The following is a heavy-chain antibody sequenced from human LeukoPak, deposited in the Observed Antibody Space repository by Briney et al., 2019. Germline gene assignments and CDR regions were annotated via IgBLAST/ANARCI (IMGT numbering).Heavy chain of an antibody. Sequence: GGSLRLSCAASGFTFSSYGMHWVRQAPGKGLEWVAVISYDGSNKYYADSVKGRFTISRDNAKNSLYLQMNSLRAEDTAVYYCARDLPVYSKQLDSGDYWGQGTLVTVSS. CDR1: GFTFSSYG. CDR2: ISYDGSNK. J-gene: IGHJ4*02. D-gene: IGHD6-6*01. CDR3: ARDLPVYSKQLDSGDY. V-gene: IGHV3-30*03.